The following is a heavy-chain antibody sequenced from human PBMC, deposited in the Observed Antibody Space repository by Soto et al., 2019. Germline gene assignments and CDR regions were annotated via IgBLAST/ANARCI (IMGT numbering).Heavy chain of an antibody. Sequence: PVGSLRLSCAASGFTFRSYWMSWARQTPGKGLEWVANIKEDESEKSYVDSVKGRFTISRDNAKNTLYLQMNSLRAEDTALYYCATVRSSGRPFDYWGQGTLVTVSS. V-gene: IGHV3-7*03. CDR2: IKEDESEK. J-gene: IGHJ4*02. CDR1: GFTFRSYW. D-gene: IGHD6-19*01. CDR3: ATVRSSGRPFDY.